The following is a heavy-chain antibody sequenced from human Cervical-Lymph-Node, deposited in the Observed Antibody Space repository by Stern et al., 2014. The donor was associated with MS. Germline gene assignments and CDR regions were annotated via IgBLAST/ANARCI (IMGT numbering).Heavy chain of an antibody. Sequence: EVQLVQSGGGLVQPGGSLRLSCAASGFTFSKYWMHWVRQAPGKGLVWVSRVNTDGSSTTYADSVKGRFTISRDKAKNTLYLQMNSLRAEDTAMYYCAREPPGLWTYYFDFWGQGTLVTVSS. V-gene: IGHV3-74*01. J-gene: IGHJ4*02. D-gene: IGHD5-18*01. CDR1: GFTFSKYW. CDR2: VNTDGSST. CDR3: AREPPGLWTYYFDF.